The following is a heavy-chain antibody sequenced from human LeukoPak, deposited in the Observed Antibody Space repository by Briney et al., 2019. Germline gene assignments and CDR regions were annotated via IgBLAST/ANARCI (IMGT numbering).Heavy chain of an antibody. CDR1: GFTFTNTW. J-gene: IGHJ4*02. D-gene: IGHD2-2*02. CDR3: TTNLTPLVVPAAIILGY. Sequence: GGSLRLSCAASGFTFTNTWMSWVRQAPGKGLEWVGRIKSKTDGGTTDYAAPVKGRFTISRDDSKNTLYLQMNSLKTEDTAVYYCTTNLTPLVVPAAIILGYWGQGTLVTVSS. CDR2: IKSKTDGGTT. V-gene: IGHV3-15*01.